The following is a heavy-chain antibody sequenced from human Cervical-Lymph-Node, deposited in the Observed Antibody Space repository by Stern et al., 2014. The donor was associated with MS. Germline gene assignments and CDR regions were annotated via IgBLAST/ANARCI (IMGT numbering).Heavy chain of an antibody. J-gene: IGHJ4*02. Sequence: QLVQSGNEVKKPGASVKVSCEASGYTFTSYGISWVRQAPGQGLEWMGCISAYNGNRNYEQKFQDRVTMTTDTSTSTVYMELRSLRSDDAALYYCARAAGILDFWGQGTLVTVSS. V-gene: IGHV1-18*01. CDR2: ISAYNGNR. CDR3: ARAAGILDF. CDR1: GYTFTSYG. D-gene: IGHD1-1*01.